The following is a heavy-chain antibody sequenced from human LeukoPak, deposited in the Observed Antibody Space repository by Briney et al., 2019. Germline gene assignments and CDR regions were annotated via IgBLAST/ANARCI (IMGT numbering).Heavy chain of an antibody. CDR3: AKVGYYLTSVPYYFDY. D-gene: IGHD2-2*01. Sequence: PGGSLRLSCAASGFTFSSYGMHWVRQAPGKGLEWVSAISGSGGSTYYADSVKGRFTISRDNSKNTLYLQMNSLRAEDTAVYYCAKVGYYLTSVPYYFDYWGQGTLVTVSS. V-gene: IGHV3-23*01. CDR2: ISGSGGST. J-gene: IGHJ4*02. CDR1: GFTFSSYG.